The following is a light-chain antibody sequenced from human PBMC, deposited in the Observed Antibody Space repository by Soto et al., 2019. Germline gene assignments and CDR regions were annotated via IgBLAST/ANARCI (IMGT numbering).Light chain of an antibody. CDR3: QSYDSNLSVV. V-gene: IGLV1-40*01. J-gene: IGLJ2*01. Sequence: QSVLTQPPSVSGAPGQRVTISCTGSSSNIGTGYDVHWYQQLPGTAPKLLIYGNSNRPSGVPDRFYGSKSGTSASLAITGLQAEDEADYYCQSYDSNLSVVFGGGTKLTVL. CDR1: SSNIGTGYD. CDR2: GNS.